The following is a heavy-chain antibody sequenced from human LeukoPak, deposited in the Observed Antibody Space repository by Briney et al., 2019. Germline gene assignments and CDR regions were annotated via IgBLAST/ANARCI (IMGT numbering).Heavy chain of an antibody. CDR3: AKDLGLYYFDY. Sequence: GGSLRLSCAASGFTFSSYAMSWVRQAPGKGLERVSAISGSGCSTYYADSVKGRFTISRDNSKNTLYLQMNSLRAEDTAVYYCAKDLGLYYFDYWGQGTLVTVSS. CDR1: GFTFSSYA. D-gene: IGHD1-26*01. J-gene: IGHJ4*02. V-gene: IGHV3-23*01. CDR2: ISGSGCST.